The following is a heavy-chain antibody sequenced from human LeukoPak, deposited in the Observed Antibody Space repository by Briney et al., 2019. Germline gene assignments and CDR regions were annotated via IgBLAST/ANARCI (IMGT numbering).Heavy chain of an antibody. CDR2: IYYSGST. CDR3: ARDRDGGYSYGYWFDP. Sequence: SETLSLTCTVSGGSISSSSYYWGWIRQPPGKGLEWIGSIYYSGSTYYNPSLKSRVTISVDTSKNQFSLKLSSVTAADTAVYYCARDRDGGYSYGYWFDPWGQGTLVTVSS. D-gene: IGHD5-18*01. CDR1: GGSISSSSYY. V-gene: IGHV4-39*07. J-gene: IGHJ5*02.